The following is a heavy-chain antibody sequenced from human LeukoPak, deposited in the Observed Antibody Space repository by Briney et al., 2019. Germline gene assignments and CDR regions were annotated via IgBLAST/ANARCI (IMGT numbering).Heavy chain of an antibody. CDR1: GYTFTSYD. CDR3: ARDLTLRRDY. D-gene: IGHD4-17*01. CDR2: MNPNSGNT. J-gene: IGHJ4*02. Sequence: ASVKVSCKASGYTFTSYDINWVRQATGQGLEWMGWMNPNSGNTGYAQKFQGRVTMTRDTSISTAYMELSRLRSDDTAVYYCARDLTLRRDYWGQGTLVTVSS. V-gene: IGHV1-8*01.